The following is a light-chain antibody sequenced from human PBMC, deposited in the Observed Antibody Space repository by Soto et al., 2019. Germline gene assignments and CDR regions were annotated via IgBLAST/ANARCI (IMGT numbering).Light chain of an antibody. CDR2: EVS. CDR3: SSYAGSNTYVV. J-gene: IGLJ2*01. CDR1: SSDVGGYNY. V-gene: IGLV2-8*01. Sequence: QSALTQPPSASGSPGQSVTISCTGTSSDVGGYNYVSWYQQHPGKAPKLMIYEVSKRPSGVPDRFSGSKSGNTASLTVSGLQAEDEADYYCSSYAGSNTYVVFGGGTNVTVL.